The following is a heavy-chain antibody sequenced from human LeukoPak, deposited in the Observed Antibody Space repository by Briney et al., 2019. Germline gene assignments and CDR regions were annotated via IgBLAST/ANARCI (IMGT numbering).Heavy chain of an antibody. D-gene: IGHD1-7*01. J-gene: IGHJ5*02. CDR2: IYYSGST. V-gene: IGHV4-59*08. CDR3: ARYWSYQRGVFFDP. CDR1: GGSISSYY. Sequence: SETLSLTCTVSGGSISSYYWGWIRQPPGRGLEWIGYIYYSGSTNYNPPLKSRVTISVDTSKNQFSLKLSSVTAADTAVYYCARYWSYQRGVFFDPWGQGTLVTVSS.